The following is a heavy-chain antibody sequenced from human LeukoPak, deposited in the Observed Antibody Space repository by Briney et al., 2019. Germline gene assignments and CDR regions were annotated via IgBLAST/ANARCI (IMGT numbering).Heavy chain of an antibody. CDR1: GFIFSSYA. J-gene: IGHJ4*02. CDR3: VSQYFDF. Sequence: QPGGSLRLSCTASGFIFSSYAMNWVRQAPGKGLEWVARIKTKTDGGTTDYAAPVKGRFTISRDDSKNTVYLQMNSLNTEDTAVYYCVSQYFDFWGQGTLVTVSS. V-gene: IGHV3-15*01. CDR2: IKTKTDGGTT.